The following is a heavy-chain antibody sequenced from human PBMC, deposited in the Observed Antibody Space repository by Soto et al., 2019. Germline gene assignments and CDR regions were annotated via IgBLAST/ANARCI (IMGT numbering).Heavy chain of an antibody. CDR1: GYTFTSYD. J-gene: IGHJ4*02. CDR3: ARVGHDIVVVPAACDY. D-gene: IGHD2-2*01. V-gene: IGHV1-8*01. Sequence: QVQLVQSGAEVKKPGASVTVSCKASGYTFTSYDINWVRQATGQGLEWMGWMNPNSGNTGYAQKFQGRVTMTRNTSISTAYMELSSLRSEDTAVYYCARVGHDIVVVPAACDYWGQGTLVTVSS. CDR2: MNPNSGNT.